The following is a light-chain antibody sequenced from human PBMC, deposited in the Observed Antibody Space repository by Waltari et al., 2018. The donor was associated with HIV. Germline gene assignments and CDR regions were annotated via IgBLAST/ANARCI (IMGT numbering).Light chain of an antibody. CDR2: DVS. CDR3: SSYGSTNTLV. CDR1: SSDIGGYNY. V-gene: IGLV2-14*03. Sequence: HSALTQPASVSGSPGQSVTISCTGGSSDIGGYNYVSWYQHHPGEAPQLIIYDVSKRPSGISDRFSASKSCNTASLTISGLRPEDEALYYCSSYGSTNTLVFGGGTTLTVL. J-gene: IGLJ3*02.